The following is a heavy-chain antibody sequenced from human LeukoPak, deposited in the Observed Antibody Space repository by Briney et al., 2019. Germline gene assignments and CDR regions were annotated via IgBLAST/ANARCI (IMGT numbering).Heavy chain of an antibody. D-gene: IGHD3-10*01. CDR3: ARDPDYYGSGSSYGMDV. J-gene: IGHJ6*02. Sequence: GASVKVSCKASGYTFTSYDINWVRQATGQGLEWMGWMNPNSGNTGYAQKFQGRVTMTRNTSISTAYMELSSLRSEDTAVYYCARDPDYYGSGSSYGMDVWGQGTTVTVSS. V-gene: IGHV1-8*01. CDR2: MNPNSGNT. CDR1: GYTFTSYD.